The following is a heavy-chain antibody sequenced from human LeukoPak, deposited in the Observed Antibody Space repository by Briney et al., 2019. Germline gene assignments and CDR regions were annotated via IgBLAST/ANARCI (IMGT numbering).Heavy chain of an antibody. CDR1: GGSINSYY. CDR3: ARDGDTAMILFAFDI. V-gene: IGHV4-59*12. J-gene: IGHJ3*02. CDR2: ISYSGTT. Sequence: SETLSLTCTVSGGSINSYYWSWIRQPPGKGLEWIGYISYSGTTSYDPSLKSRVTMSLDTSKNQFSLKLSSVTAADTAVYYCARDGDTAMILFAFDIWGQGTMVTVPS. D-gene: IGHD5-18*01.